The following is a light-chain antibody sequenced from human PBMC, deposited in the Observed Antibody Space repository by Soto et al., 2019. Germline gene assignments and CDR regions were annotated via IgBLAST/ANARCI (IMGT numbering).Light chain of an antibody. CDR1: QSLSSQS. V-gene: IGKV3-20*01. J-gene: IGKJ3*01. Sequence: IALTQCPGTLSLSPGERATLSCTASQSLSSQSPARYQRRPGRAPRVVIYGASTRATGIRESFSCSGSGTDFTLTISRLEPEDFALYYCQQYGRSPFTFGPWRKVDIK. CDR2: GAS. CDR3: QQYGRSPFT.